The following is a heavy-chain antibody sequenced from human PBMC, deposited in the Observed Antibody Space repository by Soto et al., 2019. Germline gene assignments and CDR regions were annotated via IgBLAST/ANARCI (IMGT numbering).Heavy chain of an antibody. Sequence: SETLSLTCTASGGSINIDHYDWTWIRQTPGKGLEWIGYIHYTGSISYNPSLQSRLTISVDTSKDQFSLKLTSVTAADTAVYFCAREDDGGDRDYYGLDVWGQGTTVTVSS. CDR3: AREDDGGDRDYYGLDV. D-gene: IGHD2-21*02. CDR2: IHYTGSI. V-gene: IGHV4-30-4*01. J-gene: IGHJ6*02. CDR1: GGSINIDHYD.